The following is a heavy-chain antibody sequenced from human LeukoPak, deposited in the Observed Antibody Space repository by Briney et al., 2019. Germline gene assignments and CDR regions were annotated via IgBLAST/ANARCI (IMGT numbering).Heavy chain of an antibody. CDR3: ARDEGYVDY. CDR2: IWYDGSNK. J-gene: IGHJ4*02. V-gene: IGHV3-33*01. CDR1: GFTFSSYG. Sequence: PGRSLRLSCAASGFTFSSYGMHWVRQAPGKGLEWVAVIWYDGSNKYYADSVKGRFTISRDNSKNTLYLQMNSLRAEDTAVCHCARDEGYVDYWGQGTLVTVSS.